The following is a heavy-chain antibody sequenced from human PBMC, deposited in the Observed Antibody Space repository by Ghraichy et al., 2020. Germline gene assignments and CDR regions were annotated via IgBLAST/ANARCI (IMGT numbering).Heavy chain of an antibody. V-gene: IGHV3-23*05. CDR2: IDRSGDIP. CDR3: ARDAGANYYHFYYGMDV. D-gene: IGHD3-10*01. CDR1: GFTFSDYA. Sequence: LSLTCVASGFTFSDYAMSWVRQAPGKGLEWVSLIDRSGDIPRYADSVKGRFTISRDNPHNTVYLEVTSLRAEDTAVYYCARDAGANYYHFYYGMDVWGQGTRVTVSS. J-gene: IGHJ6*02.